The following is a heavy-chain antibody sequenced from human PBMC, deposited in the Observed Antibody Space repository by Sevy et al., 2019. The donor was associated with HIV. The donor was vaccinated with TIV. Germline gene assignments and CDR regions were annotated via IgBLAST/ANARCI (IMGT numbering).Heavy chain of an antibody. V-gene: IGHV3-21*06. CDR3: ARVSCIGGCCDTGYNGMDV. CDR1: GFIFSGYN. J-gene: IGHJ6*02. CDR2: ISTSSTYI. Sequence: GGSLRLACAASGFIFSGYNMHWVRQAPGKGLEWVSSISTSSTYIYQAESVKGRFTSSRDNAQNSVCLQMNSLRVEDTALYCCARVSCIGGCCDTGYNGMDVWGQGTTVTVSS. D-gene: IGHD2-15*01.